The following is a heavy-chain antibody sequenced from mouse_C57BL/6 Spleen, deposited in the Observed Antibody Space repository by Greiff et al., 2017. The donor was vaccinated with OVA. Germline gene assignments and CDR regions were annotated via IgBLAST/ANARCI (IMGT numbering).Heavy chain of an antibody. J-gene: IGHJ3*01. V-gene: IGHV5-4*01. Sequence: EVKLVESGGGLVKPGGSLKLSCAASGFTFSSYAMSWVRQTPEKRLEWVATISDGGSYTYYPDNVKGRFTISRDNAMNNLYLQMRHLASEDTAMYYCARDSGFAYWGQGTLVTVSA. CDR3: ARDSGFAY. CDR2: ISDGGSYT. CDR1: GFTFSSYA.